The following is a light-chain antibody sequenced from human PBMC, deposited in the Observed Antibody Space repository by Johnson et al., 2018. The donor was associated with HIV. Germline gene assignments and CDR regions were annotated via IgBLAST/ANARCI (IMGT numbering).Light chain of an antibody. J-gene: IGLJ1*01. Sequence: QSVLTQPPSVSAAPGQKVTISCSGSSSNIGRNYVSWYQQLPGTAPKLLIFDNNKRPSGIPDRFSASKSGTSATLGITGLQTGDEADYYCGTWDSSLSADVFVTGTKVTVL. CDR1: SSNIGRNY. CDR3: GTWDSSLSADV. V-gene: IGLV1-51*01. CDR2: DNN.